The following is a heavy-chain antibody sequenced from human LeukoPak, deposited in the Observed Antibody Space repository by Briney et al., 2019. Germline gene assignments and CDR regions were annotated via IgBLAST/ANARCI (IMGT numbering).Heavy chain of an antibody. J-gene: IGHJ4*02. CDR3: ARDGGWGWDY. CDR1: GFTYSGHW. Sequence: GGSLRLSCAASGFTYSGHWMSWVRPAPGKGLEWVGNIKEDGSEKYYAGSVKGRFTISRDNAKNSLYLQMNSLRVEDTAVYYCARDGGWGWDYWGQGTLVTVSS. D-gene: IGHD6-19*01. V-gene: IGHV3-7*01. CDR2: IKEDGSEK.